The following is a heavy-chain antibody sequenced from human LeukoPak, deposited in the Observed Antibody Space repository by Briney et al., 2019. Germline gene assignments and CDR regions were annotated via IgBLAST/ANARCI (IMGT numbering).Heavy chain of an antibody. J-gene: IGHJ5*02. CDR3: ARSQVPAAIKSRTSNWFDP. CDR2: IYTSGST. CDR1: GGSISSCY. V-gene: IGHV4-4*07. Sequence: PSETLSLTCTVSGGSISSCYWSWIRQPAGKGLEWIGRIYTSGSTNYNPSLKSRVTMSVDTSKNQFSLKLSSVTAADTAVYYCARSQVPAAIKSRTSNWFDPWGQGTLVTVSS. D-gene: IGHD2-2*02.